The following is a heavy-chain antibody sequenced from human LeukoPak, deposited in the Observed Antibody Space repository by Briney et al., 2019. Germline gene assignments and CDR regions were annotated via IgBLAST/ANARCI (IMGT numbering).Heavy chain of an antibody. CDR3: ARSSWGDSSDYFDY. V-gene: IGHV4-59*01. D-gene: IGHD3-22*01. Sequence: PSETLSLTCTVSGGSISSYYWSWIRQPPGKGLEWIGYIYYSGSTNYNPSLKSRVTISVDTSKNQFSLKLSSVTAADTAVYYCARSSWGDSSDYFDYWGQGTLVTVSS. J-gene: IGHJ4*02. CDR1: GGSISSYY. CDR2: IYYSGST.